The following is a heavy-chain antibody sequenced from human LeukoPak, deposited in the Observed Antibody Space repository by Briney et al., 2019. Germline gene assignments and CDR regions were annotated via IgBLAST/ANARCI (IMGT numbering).Heavy chain of an antibody. CDR2: IYYSGST. V-gene: IGHV4-30-4*07. J-gene: IGHJ5*02. CDR3: SRIDNWFDP. Sequence: SETLSLTCAVSGVSISSGGYSWSWIRQPPGKGLEWIGYIYYSGSTYYNPSLKSRVTISVDTSKNQFSLKLSSVTAADTAVYYCSRIDNWFDPWGQGTLVTVSS. D-gene: IGHD2-15*01. CDR1: GVSISSGGYS.